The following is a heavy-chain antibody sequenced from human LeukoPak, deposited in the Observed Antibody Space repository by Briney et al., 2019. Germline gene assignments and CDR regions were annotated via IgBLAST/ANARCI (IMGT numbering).Heavy chain of an antibody. V-gene: IGHV3-30*18. CDR2: ISYDGSNK. Sequence: GRSLRLSCAASGFTFSSYGMHWVRQAPGKGLEWVAVISYDGSNKYYADSVKGRFTISRDNSKNTLYLQMNSLRAEDTAGYYCAKDQGDYDFWSGYYNYYYYGMDVWGQGTTVTVSS. J-gene: IGHJ6*02. CDR1: GFTFSSYG. CDR3: AKDQGDYDFWSGYYNYYYYGMDV. D-gene: IGHD3-3*01.